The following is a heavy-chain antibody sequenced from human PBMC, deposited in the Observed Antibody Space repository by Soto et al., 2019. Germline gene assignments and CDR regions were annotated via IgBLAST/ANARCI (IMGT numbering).Heavy chain of an antibody. CDR3: ARGDRGAFDL. V-gene: IGHV3-74*01. Sequence: EVQLVESGGGLVQPGEPLRLSCAASGFTFSYYWMHWVRQAPGKGLVWVSRIHSDGSSTTYADSVKGRFTISRDNARNTLYLQMNSLRAEDTAVYYCARGDRGAFDLWGQGTVLTVSS. D-gene: IGHD1-26*01. CDR2: IHSDGSST. J-gene: IGHJ3*01. CDR1: GFTFSYYW.